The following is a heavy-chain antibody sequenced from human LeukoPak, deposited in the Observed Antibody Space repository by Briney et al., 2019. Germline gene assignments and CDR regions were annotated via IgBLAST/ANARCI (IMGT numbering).Heavy chain of an antibody. Sequence: GGSLRLSCAASGFTFSTYGLSWVRQAPGKGLEWLSTISGSGGSTYYADSVKGRFIISRDNSKSTLYLQMNSLRAEDTAVYYCARDTYSSSWYDYWGQGTLATVSS. J-gene: IGHJ4*02. CDR3: ARDTYSSSWYDY. CDR2: ISGSGGST. CDR1: GFTFSTYG. D-gene: IGHD6-13*01. V-gene: IGHV3-23*01.